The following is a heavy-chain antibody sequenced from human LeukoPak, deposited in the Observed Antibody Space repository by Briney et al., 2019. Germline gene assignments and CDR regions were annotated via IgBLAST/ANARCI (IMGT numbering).Heavy chain of an antibody. D-gene: IGHD5-18*01. V-gene: IGHV1-3*01. CDR2: INPANGNT. J-gene: IGHJ4*02. Sequence: ASVKVSCKASGYPFRSYVIHWLRQAPGQNLEWIGWINPANGNTKYSRNFQGRVTITRDTSASVVYMELSSLTYEDTAAYFCARDGYDADGYLDYWGQGALVPVSS. CDR1: GYPFRSYV. CDR3: ARDGYDADGYLDY.